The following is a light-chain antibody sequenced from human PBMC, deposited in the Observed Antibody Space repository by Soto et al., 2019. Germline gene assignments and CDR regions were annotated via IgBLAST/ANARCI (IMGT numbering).Light chain of an antibody. CDR3: QQTYRTPYT. Sequence: DIQVTQSPSSLPVSIGDGITITCRSSQSISVYLNWYQKKPGTPPKLLIYAASNLQGGVPSRFSGRGSGTDFTLTISSLQPEDFATYYCQQTYRTPYTFGQGTKLEI. V-gene: IGKV1-39*01. CDR1: QSISVY. J-gene: IGKJ2*01. CDR2: AAS.